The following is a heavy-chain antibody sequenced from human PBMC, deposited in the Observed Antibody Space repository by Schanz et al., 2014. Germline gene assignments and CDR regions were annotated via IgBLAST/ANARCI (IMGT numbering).Heavy chain of an antibody. D-gene: IGHD2-8*02. J-gene: IGHJ3*01. CDR2: ISPYTGNT. Sequence: QVQLVQSGDEVKKPGASVKVSCKTSGYTFSDYGITWVRQAPGQGLEWVGWISPYTGNTHYFDKMEGRVTMTTDTSTSTAYMELRSLRSDDTAMYYCATMWGYCTATACQILEVLDVWVQWTILTVSS. V-gene: IGHV1-18*01. CDR3: ATMWGYCTATACQILEVLDV. CDR1: GYTFSDYG.